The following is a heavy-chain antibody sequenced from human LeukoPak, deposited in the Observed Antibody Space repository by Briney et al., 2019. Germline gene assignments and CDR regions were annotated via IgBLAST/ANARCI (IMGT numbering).Heavy chain of an antibody. D-gene: IGHD6-13*01. J-gene: IGHJ6*02. CDR2: MNPNSGNT. CDR3: ARFGSSSWYVGYYYYGMDV. CDR1: GYTFTSYD. Sequence: GASVKVSCKASGYTFTSYDINRVRQATGQGLEWMGWMNPNSGNTGYAQKFQGRVTMTRNTSISTAYMELSSLRSEDTAVYYCARFGSSSWYVGYYYYGMDVWGQGTTVTVSS. V-gene: IGHV1-8*01.